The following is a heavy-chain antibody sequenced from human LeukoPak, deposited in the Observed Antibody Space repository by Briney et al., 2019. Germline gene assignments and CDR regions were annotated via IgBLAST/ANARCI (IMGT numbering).Heavy chain of an antibody. CDR1: GGSFSGYY. Sequence: PSETLSLTCAVYGGSFSGYYWSWIRQPPGKGLEWIGEINHSGSTNYNPSLKSRVTISVDTSKNQFSLKLSSVTAADTAAYYCARGGYSSGWYKSTGYFQRWGQGTLVTVSS. D-gene: IGHD6-19*01. J-gene: IGHJ1*01. CDR3: ARGGYSSGWYKSTGYFQR. V-gene: IGHV4-34*01. CDR2: INHSGST.